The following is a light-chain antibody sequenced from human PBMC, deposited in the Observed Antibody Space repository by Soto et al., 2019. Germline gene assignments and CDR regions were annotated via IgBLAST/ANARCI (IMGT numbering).Light chain of an antibody. Sequence: QSVLTQPASVSGSPGQSITISCTGTSSDVGGYNYVSWYQQHPGKAPKLMIYEVSNRPSGVSNRFSGSKSGNTASLTISGLQAEDEADFYCSPYTSNFTRVFGGGTKLTVL. CDR3: SPYTSNFTRV. CDR2: EVS. V-gene: IGLV2-14*01. CDR1: SSDVGGYNY. J-gene: IGLJ3*02.